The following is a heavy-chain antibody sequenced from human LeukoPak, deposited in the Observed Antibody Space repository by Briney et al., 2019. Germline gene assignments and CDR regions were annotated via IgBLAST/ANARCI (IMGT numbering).Heavy chain of an antibody. V-gene: IGHV3-7*04. Sequence: PGGSLRLSCAASGLTFSTYCMSWVRQAPGKGLEWVANIREDGSGKYYVDSVKGRFNISRDNAKKSLYLQMNSLRDEDPAVYYCERDTGLRNTVFGHRGVYFDYWGQGTLVTVSS. D-gene: IGHD3-3*01. CDR3: ERDTGLRNTVFGHRGVYFDY. CDR1: GLTFSTYC. CDR2: IREDGSGK. J-gene: IGHJ4*02.